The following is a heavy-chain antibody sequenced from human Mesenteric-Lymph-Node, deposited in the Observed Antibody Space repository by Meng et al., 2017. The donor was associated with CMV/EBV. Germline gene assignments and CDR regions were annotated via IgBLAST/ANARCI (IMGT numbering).Heavy chain of an antibody. CDR2: IYPGDSDT. V-gene: IGHV5-51*01. J-gene: IGHJ4*01. CDR3: ARHGETVFGVIDN. CDR1: GYSFTSYN. D-gene: IGHD3-3*01. Sequence: KVSCKGSGYSFTSYNIGWVRQMPGKGLELMGIIYPGDSDTTYSPSFQGQVTISADKSTSTVFLQWSSLKASDSGMYFCARHGETVFGVIDNWGHGTLVTVSS.